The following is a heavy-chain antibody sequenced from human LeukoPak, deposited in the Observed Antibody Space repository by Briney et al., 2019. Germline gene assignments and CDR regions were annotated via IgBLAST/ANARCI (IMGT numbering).Heavy chain of an antibody. Sequence: SETLSLTCTVSGGSISSYYWSWIPQPPGKGLEWIGYIYYSGSTNYNPSLKSRVTISVDTSKNQFSLKLSSVTAADTAVYYCARNIPRLLGAFDIWGQGTMVTVSS. CDR3: ARNIPRLLGAFDI. CDR2: IYYSGST. V-gene: IGHV4-59*01. J-gene: IGHJ3*02. CDR1: GGSISSYY.